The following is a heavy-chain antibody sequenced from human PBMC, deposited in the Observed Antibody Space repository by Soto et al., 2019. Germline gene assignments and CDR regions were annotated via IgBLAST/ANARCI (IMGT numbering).Heavy chain of an antibody. CDR3: ASSDCSSTSCYDNYYYGMDV. V-gene: IGHV3-21*01. J-gene: IGHJ6*02. Sequence: SLRLSCAASGFTFSSYSMNWVRQAPGKGLEWVSSFSSSSSYIYYADSVKVRFTISRDNAKNSLYLQMNSLRAEDTAVYYCASSDCSSTSCYDNYYYGMDVWGQGTTVTVSS. D-gene: IGHD2-2*01. CDR1: GFTFSSYS. CDR2: FSSSSSYI.